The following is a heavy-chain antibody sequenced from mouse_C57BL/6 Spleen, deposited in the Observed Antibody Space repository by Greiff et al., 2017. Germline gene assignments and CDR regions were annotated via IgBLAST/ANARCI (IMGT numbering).Heavy chain of an antibody. D-gene: IGHD2-4*01. Sequence: VQLQQSGAELVKPGASVKISCKASGYAFSSYWMNWVKQRPGKGLEWIGQIYPGDGDTNYNGKFKGKATLTADKSSSTAYMELSSLTSEDSAVYFCARRDYDYDGYYAMDYWGQGTSVTVSS. CDR2: IYPGDGDT. CDR3: ARRDYDYDGYYAMDY. J-gene: IGHJ4*01. CDR1: GYAFSSYW. V-gene: IGHV1-80*01.